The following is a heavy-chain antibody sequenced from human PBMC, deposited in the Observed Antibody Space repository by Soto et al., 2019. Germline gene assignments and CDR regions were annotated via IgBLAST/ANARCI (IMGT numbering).Heavy chain of an antibody. J-gene: IGHJ1*01. CDR2: IKEDERER. CDR1: GFTFSGFW. Sequence: EVQLVESGGGLVQPGGSLRLSCAASGFTFSGFWMSWVRQAPGKGLQWVANIKEDERERYYVDSVKGRFTISRDNARNSLFLQMNSLTAEDTAVYYCARARPPNWGQGTLVTVSS. V-gene: IGHV3-7*05. CDR3: ARARPPN.